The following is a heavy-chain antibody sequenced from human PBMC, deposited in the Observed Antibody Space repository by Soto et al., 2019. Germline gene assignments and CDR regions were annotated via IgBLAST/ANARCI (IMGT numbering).Heavy chain of an antibody. CDR3: ARFMITFGGVIAPFDY. D-gene: IGHD3-16*02. Sequence: QVQLQESGPGLVKPSQTLSLTCTVSGGSISSGDYYWSWIRQPPGKGLEWIGYIYYSGSTYYNPSLKSRLTISVDTSKNQFSLKLSSVTAAATAVYYCARFMITFGGVIAPFDYWGQGTLVTVSS. CDR1: GGSISSGDYY. V-gene: IGHV4-30-4*01. CDR2: IYYSGST. J-gene: IGHJ4*02.